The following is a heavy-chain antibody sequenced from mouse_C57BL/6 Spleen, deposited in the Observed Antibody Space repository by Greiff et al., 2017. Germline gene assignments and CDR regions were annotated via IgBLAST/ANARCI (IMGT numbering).Heavy chain of an antibody. D-gene: IGHD2-3*01. CDR2: ISSGGDYI. Sequence: EVQLQQSGEGLVKPGGSLKLSCAASGFTFSSYAMSWVRQTPEKRLEWVAYISSGGDYIYYADTVKGRFTISRDNARNTLYLQMSRLKSEDRAMYYCTRDRGYDGYYPAWFAYWGQGTLVTVSA. CDR3: TRDRGYDGYYPAWFAY. CDR1: GFTFSSYA. V-gene: IGHV5-9-1*02. J-gene: IGHJ3*01.